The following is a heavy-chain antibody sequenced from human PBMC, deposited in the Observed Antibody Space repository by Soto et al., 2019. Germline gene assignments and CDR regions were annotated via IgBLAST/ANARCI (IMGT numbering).Heavy chain of an antibody. CDR2: MNPNSSNT. D-gene: IGHD1-7*01. J-gene: IGHJ5*02. V-gene: IGHV1-8*01. CDR3: ARERTGTTSNWFDP. CDR1: GYTFTSYD. Sequence: QVQLVQSGAEVKKPGASVKVSCKASGYTFTSYDINWVRQATGHGLEWMGWMNPNSSNTVYAQKFQGRVTMTRDTSISTAYMELSSLRSEEPAVYYCARERTGTTSNWFDPWGQGTLVTVSS.